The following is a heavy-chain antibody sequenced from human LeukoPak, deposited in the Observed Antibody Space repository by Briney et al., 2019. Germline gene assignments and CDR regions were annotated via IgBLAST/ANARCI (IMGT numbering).Heavy chain of an antibody. D-gene: IGHD1-26*01. CDR1: GCTFSNHE. V-gene: IGHV3-48*03. Sequence: GGSLRLSCVPSGCTFSNHEMKLVRQAPRTGLEWVSYISSSDSIIYYADSVKRRFSISRDNAKNSLYLQMNSLGAEDAAIYYCASSDAKWALPGFDYWGQGTLVTVCS. CDR2: ISSSDSII. J-gene: IGHJ4*02. CDR3: ASSDAKWALPGFDY.